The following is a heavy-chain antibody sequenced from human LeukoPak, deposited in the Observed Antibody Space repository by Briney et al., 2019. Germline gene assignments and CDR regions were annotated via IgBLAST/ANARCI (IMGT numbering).Heavy chain of an antibody. J-gene: IGHJ6*02. CDR1: GFTFSSYA. CDR3: ARADIVVVPAAKLAQHYYYYGMDV. D-gene: IGHD2-2*01. CDR2: ISGSGGST. Sequence: GGSLRLSCAASGFTFSSYAMSWVRQAPGKGLEWVSAISGSGGSTYYADSVKGRFTISRDNAKNSLYLQMNSLRAEDTAVYYCARADIVVVPAAKLAQHYYYYGMDVWGQGTTVTVSS. V-gene: IGHV3-23*01.